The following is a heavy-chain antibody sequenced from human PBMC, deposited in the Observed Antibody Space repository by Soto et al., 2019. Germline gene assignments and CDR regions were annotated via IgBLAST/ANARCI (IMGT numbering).Heavy chain of an antibody. D-gene: IGHD3-9*01. V-gene: IGHV1-2*04. CDR1: GYTFTGYY. CDR3: ARATLPNYDILTGYHPPQGFDP. Sequence: GASVKVSCKASGYTFTGYYMHWVRQAPGQGLEWMGWINPNSGGTNYAQKFQGWVTMTRDTSISTAYMELSRLRSDDTAVYYCARATLPNYDILTGYHPPQGFDPWGQGTLVTVSS. J-gene: IGHJ5*02. CDR2: INPNSGGT.